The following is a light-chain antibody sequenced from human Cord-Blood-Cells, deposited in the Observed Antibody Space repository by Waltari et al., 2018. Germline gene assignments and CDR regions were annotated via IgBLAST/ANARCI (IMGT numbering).Light chain of an antibody. CDR3: QQYDNLPLT. Sequence: DIQMTQSPSSLSASVGDRVTITCQASKDISNYLNWYQQKPGKDPKLLIYDASNLETGVPSRFSGSGSGTDFTFTISSLQPEDIATYYCQQYDNLPLTFGGGTKVGIK. V-gene: IGKV1-33*01. CDR1: KDISNY. CDR2: DAS. J-gene: IGKJ4*01.